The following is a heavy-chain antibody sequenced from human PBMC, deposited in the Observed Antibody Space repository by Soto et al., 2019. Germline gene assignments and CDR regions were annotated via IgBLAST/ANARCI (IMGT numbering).Heavy chain of an antibody. CDR1: GDSVSSNSAA. CDR2: TYYRSKWYN. CDR3: ARDPLGYSSGWDFYGMDV. Sequence: PSQTLSLTCVISGDSVSSNSAAWNWIRQSPSRGLEWLGRTYYRSKWYNDYAVSVKSRITINPDTSKNQFSLQLNSVTPEDTAVYYCARDPLGYSSGWDFYGMDVWGQGXTVTVYS. D-gene: IGHD6-19*01. V-gene: IGHV6-1*01. J-gene: IGHJ6*02.